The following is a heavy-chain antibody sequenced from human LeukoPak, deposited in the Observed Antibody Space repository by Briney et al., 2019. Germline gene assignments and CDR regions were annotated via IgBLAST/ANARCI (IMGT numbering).Heavy chain of an antibody. CDR2: MNPNSGNT. Sequence: GASVKVSCKASGYTFTSYDINWVRQATGQGLEWMGWMNPNSGNTNYAQKLQGRVTMTTDTSTSTAYMELRSLRSDDTAVYYCAGYYYDSSGYYYAWFDPWGQGTLVTVSS. CDR1: GYTFTSYD. CDR3: AGYYYDSSGYYYAWFDP. J-gene: IGHJ5*02. D-gene: IGHD3-22*01. V-gene: IGHV1-18*01.